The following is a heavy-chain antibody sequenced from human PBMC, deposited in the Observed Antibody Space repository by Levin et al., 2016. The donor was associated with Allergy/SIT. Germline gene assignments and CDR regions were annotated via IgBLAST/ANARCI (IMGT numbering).Heavy chain of an antibody. D-gene: IGHD6-6*01. CDR3: ARVGKAARDKSGVYYYYGMDV. V-gene: IGHV4-39*07. Sequence: RQAPGKGLEWIGSIYYSGSTNYNPSLKSRVTISVDTSKNQFSLKLSSVTAADTAVYYCARVGKAARDKSGVYYYYGMDVWGQGTTVTVSS. J-gene: IGHJ6*02. CDR2: IYYSGST.